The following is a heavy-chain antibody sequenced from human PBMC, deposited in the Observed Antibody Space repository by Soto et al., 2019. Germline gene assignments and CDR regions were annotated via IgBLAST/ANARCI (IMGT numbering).Heavy chain of an antibody. D-gene: IGHD3-16*01. J-gene: IGHJ5*02. V-gene: IGHV4-4*07. CDR2: IYISGST. CDR1: GAFIRSYY. CDR3: ARVSSLGWFDP. Sequence: SETLSLTCSVSGAFIRSYYWSWIRQPAGKGLEWIGRIYISGSTDYNPSLKSRVNMSVDTSKNQFSLKLRSVTAADTAVYYCARVSSLGWFDPWGQVTLGTVSS.